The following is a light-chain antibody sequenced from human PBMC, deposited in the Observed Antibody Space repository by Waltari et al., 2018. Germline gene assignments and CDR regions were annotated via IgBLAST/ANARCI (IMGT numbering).Light chain of an antibody. CDR2: DES. Sequence: EIVLTQSPATLSLSPGDAATLSCRASQSVGTYLSWYQQKPDQPPRLLIYDESNRATGVPARFRGSGSGTDFTLTISSLEAEDFAVYYCQQRSNWTPHTFGQGARLEIK. J-gene: IGKJ2*01. V-gene: IGKV3-11*01. CDR1: QSVGTY. CDR3: QQRSNWTPHT.